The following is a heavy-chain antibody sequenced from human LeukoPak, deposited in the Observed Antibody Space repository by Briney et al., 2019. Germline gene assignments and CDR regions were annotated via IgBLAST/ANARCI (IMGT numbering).Heavy chain of an antibody. CDR3: ATAGIMITVGDRRGYFYY. Sequence: ASVKVSCKVSGYTLTELSMHWVRQAPGKGLEWMGGVDPEDGETIYAQKFQGRVTMTEDTSTDTAYMELSSLTSEDTAVYYCATAGIMITVGDRRGYFYYWGQGTLVTVSS. V-gene: IGHV1-24*01. D-gene: IGHD3-16*01. CDR2: VDPEDGET. J-gene: IGHJ4*02. CDR1: GYTLTELS.